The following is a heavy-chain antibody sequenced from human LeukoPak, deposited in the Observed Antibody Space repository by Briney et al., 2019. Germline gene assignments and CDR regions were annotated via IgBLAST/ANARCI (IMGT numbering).Heavy chain of an antibody. CDR1: GGSISSSSYY. CDR3: ARESYDSSGYYLLFDY. Sequence: PSETLSLTCTASGGSISSSSYYWGWIRQPPGKGLEWIGSIYYSGSTYYNPSLKSRVTISVDTSKNQFSLKLSSVTAADTAVYYCARESYDSSGYYLLFDYWGQGTLVTVSS. D-gene: IGHD3-22*01. V-gene: IGHV4-39*07. CDR2: IYYSGST. J-gene: IGHJ4*02.